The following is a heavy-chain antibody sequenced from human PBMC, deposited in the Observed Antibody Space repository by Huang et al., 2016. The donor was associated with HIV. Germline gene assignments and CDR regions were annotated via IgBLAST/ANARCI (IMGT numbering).Heavy chain of an antibody. CDR1: GFTVSSNY. J-gene: IGHJ3*02. CDR3: AREFCGGDCFRSRDAFDI. Sequence: EVQLVESGGGLIQPGGSLRLSCAVSGFTVSSNYMSWVRQARGKGREWVSVIHNGGNTYYADSVKGRFASSRDNFKNTLYLQMNSLRAEDTAVYYCAREFCGGDCFRSRDAFDIWGQGTMVTVAS. V-gene: IGHV3-53*01. CDR2: IHNGGNT. D-gene: IGHD2-21*02.